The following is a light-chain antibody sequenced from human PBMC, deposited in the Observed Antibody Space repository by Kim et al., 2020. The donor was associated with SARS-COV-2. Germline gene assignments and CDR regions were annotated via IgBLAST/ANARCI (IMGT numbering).Light chain of an antibody. CDR3: QHYNKWPRGYT. Sequence: EVVLTQSPDSLSVSPGQRATLSCRASQSVSNNLAWFQQKPGQAPRLLFYGASTRAPGIPARFSGSGSGTEFTLTIISLQSEEFAVYYGQHYNKWPRGYTFGQGTKLEI. V-gene: IGKV3-15*01. CDR2: GAS. J-gene: IGKJ2*01. CDR1: QSVSNN.